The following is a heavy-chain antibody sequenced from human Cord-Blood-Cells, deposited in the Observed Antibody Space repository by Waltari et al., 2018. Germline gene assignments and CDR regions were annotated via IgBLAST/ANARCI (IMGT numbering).Heavy chain of an antibody. D-gene: IGHD1-20*01. J-gene: IGHJ3*02. CDR3: ARRQLTGTTPGGAFDI. CDR1: GGPLRSSSYY. V-gene: IGHV4-39*07. CDR2: IYYSGST. Sequence: QLQLQESGPGLVKPSETLSLTCTVSGGPLRSSSYYWGWIRRPPGKGLEWIGSIYYSGSTYYNPSLKSRVTISVDTSKNQFSLKLSSVTAADTAVYYCARRQLTGTTPGGAFDIWGQGTMVTVSS.